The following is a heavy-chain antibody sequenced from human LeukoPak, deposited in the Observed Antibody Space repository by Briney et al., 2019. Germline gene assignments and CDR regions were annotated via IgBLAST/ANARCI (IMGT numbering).Heavy chain of an antibody. CDR2: IDGDGSGA. D-gene: IGHD3-10*01. J-gene: IGHJ5*02. V-gene: IGHV3-74*01. CDR1: GSTFSTYW. CDR3: ARIGPSGSGSYFFLDP. Sequence: GGSLRLSCVASGSTFSTYWMHWVRQAPGMGLVWVSRIDGDGSGASYADSVKGRFTISRDNAKNTLYLQMNSLRAEDTAVYYCARIGPSGSGSYFFLDPWGQGTLVTVSS.